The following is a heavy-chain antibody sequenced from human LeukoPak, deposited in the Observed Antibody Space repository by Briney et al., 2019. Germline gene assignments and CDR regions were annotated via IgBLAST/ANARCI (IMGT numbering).Heavy chain of an antibody. J-gene: IGHJ3*02. CDR2: IDQSGGRN. V-gene: IGHV3-7*05. CDR3: ARDVEGGTFDI. CDR1: GFTFSNYE. Sequence: GGSLRLSCVVSGFTFSNYEMYWVRQAPGRGLEWVANIDQSGGRNNYVDSVKGRFTISRDNAKNSLFLEMSSLRADDTAVYFCARDVEGGTFDIWGQGTTVTVSS. D-gene: IGHD3-16*01.